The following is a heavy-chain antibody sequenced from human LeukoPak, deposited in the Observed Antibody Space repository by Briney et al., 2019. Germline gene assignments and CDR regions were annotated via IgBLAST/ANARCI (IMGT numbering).Heavy chain of an antibody. CDR2: INHSGST. J-gene: IGHJ6*02. Sequence: PSETLSLTCTVSGGSISSSSYYWSWIRQPPGKGLEWIGEINHSGSTNYNPSLKSRVTVSVDTSKNQFSLKQSSVTAADTAVYYCARVPYCSGGSCNYYYYYGMDVWGQGTTVTVSS. CDR1: GGSISSSSYY. D-gene: IGHD2-15*01. CDR3: ARVPYCSGGSCNYYYYYGMDV. V-gene: IGHV4-39*07.